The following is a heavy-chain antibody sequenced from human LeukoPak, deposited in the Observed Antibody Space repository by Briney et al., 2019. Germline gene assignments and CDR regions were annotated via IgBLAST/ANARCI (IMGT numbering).Heavy chain of an antibody. V-gene: IGHV4-4*07. J-gene: IGHJ4*02. D-gene: IGHD4-17*01. Sequence: PSETLSLTCFVSAGSISYYYWMWIRQPAGKGLEWIGRLYTSGSTDYNPSLKSRVTMSVDTSKNQFSLKLRSVTAADTAVYYCARGTVTTLFDYWGQGTLVTVSS. CDR2: LYTSGST. CDR1: AGSISYYY. CDR3: ARGTVTTLFDY.